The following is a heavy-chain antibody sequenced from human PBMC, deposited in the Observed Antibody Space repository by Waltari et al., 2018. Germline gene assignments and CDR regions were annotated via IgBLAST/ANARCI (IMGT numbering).Heavy chain of an antibody. V-gene: IGHV1-2*06. CDR3: ASTAYCSSTSCYGRWYFDL. J-gene: IGHJ2*01. D-gene: IGHD2-2*01. Sequence: QVQLVQSGAEVKKPGASVKVSCKASGYTFTGYYMHWVRQAHGQGLEWMGRINPNSGGTNYAQKFQGRVTMTRDTSISTAYMELSRLRSDDTAVYYCASTAYCSSTSCYGRWYFDLWGRGTLVTVSS. CDR2: INPNSGGT. CDR1: GYTFTGYY.